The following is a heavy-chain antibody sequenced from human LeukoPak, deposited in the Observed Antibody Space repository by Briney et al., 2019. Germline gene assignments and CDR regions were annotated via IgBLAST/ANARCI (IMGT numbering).Heavy chain of an antibody. CDR2: ISGSGGST. J-gene: IGHJ4*02. Sequence: GGSLRLSFAASGFTFSSSAMGGARQAPGKGREWVSAISGSGGSTYYADSVKGRFTISRDNSKNTLYLQMNSLRAEDTAVYYCAKDLGSYRVFDYWGQGTLVTVSS. CDR1: GFTFSSSA. V-gene: IGHV3-23*01. CDR3: AKDLGSYRVFDY. D-gene: IGHD3-16*02.